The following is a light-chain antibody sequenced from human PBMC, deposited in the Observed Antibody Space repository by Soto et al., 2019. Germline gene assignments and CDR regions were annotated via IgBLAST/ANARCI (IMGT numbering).Light chain of an antibody. V-gene: IGLV4-69*01. CDR2: LSSDGSH. Sequence: QSVLTQSPSASASLGASVKLTCTLSSGHSSYAIAWHQQQPEKGPRYLVKLSSDGSHSKGDGIPYRFSGSSSGAERYLTISSLQSEDEADYYCQTWDTGARVVFGGGTKVTVL. CDR3: QTWDTGARVV. J-gene: IGLJ2*01. CDR1: SGHSSYA.